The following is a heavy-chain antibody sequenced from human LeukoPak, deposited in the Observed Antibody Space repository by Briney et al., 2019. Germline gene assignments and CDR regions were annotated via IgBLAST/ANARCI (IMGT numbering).Heavy chain of an antibody. D-gene: IGHD4-17*01. CDR3: ARAGTTVTTSAFDI. Sequence: GGSLRLSCAASGFTFSSYDMHWVGQATGKGLECVSAIGTAGDTYYPGSVKGRFTISREIAKNSLYLQMNSLRAADTAVYYCARAGTTVTTSAFDIWGQGTMVTVSS. CDR2: IGTAGDT. J-gene: IGHJ3*02. CDR1: GFTFSSYD. V-gene: IGHV3-13*01.